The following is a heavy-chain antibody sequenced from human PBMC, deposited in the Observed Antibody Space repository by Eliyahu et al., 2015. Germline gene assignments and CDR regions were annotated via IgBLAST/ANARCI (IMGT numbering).Heavy chain of an antibody. J-gene: IGHJ4*02. CDR1: GFXFRNYG. CDR2: LWYDGSST. Sequence: QVQLVESGGGVVQPGGSLXLSCAASGFXFRNYGMHWVRQAPGKGLEWVAGLWYDGSSTYYADSVEGRFTISRDNSKNTLHLQMTFLRVEDTAVYFCARDPDDYLKDYFDFWGQGTLVTVSS. D-gene: IGHD4/OR15-4a*01. V-gene: IGHV3-33*08. CDR3: ARDPDDYLKDYFDF.